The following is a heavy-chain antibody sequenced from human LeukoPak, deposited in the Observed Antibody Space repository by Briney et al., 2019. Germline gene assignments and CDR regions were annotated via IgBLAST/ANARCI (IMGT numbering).Heavy chain of an antibody. J-gene: IGHJ5*02. CDR2: ISGSGGST. CDR3: ARVVTTTEGDWFDP. D-gene: IGHD1-1*01. CDR1: GFTFSSYA. Sequence: GGSLRLSCAASGFTFSSYAMSWVRQAPGKGLEWVSVISGSGGSTYYADSVKGRFTLSRDNSKNTLYLQLNSLRVEDTAVYYCARVVTTTEGDWFDPWGQGTLVTVSS. V-gene: IGHV3-23*01.